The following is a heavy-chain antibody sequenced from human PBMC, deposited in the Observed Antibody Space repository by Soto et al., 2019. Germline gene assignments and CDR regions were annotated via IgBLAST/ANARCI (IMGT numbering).Heavy chain of an antibody. CDR2: INPNSGGT. J-gene: IGHJ6*02. Sequence: ASVKVSCKASGYTFTGYYMHWVRQAPGQGLEWMGWINPNSGGTNYAQKFQGWVTMTRDTSISTAYMELSRLRFDDTAVYYCAREASSGYSSSHAMDVWGQGTTVTVSS. D-gene: IGHD6-13*01. CDR1: GYTFTGYY. CDR3: AREASSGYSSSHAMDV. V-gene: IGHV1-2*04.